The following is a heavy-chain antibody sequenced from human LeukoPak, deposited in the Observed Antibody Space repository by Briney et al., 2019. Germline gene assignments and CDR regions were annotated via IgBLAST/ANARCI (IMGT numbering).Heavy chain of an antibody. CDR1: GGSISSYY. D-gene: IGHD4/OR15-4a*01. V-gene: IGHV4-59*08. J-gene: IGHJ5*02. CDR3: ASANGDWFDP. Sequence: SETLSLTCTVSGGSISSYYWSWIRQPPGKGLEWIGYIYYSGSTNCNPSLKSRVTISVDTSKNQFSLKLSSVTAADTAVYYCASANGDWFDPWGQGTLVTVSS. CDR2: IYYSGST.